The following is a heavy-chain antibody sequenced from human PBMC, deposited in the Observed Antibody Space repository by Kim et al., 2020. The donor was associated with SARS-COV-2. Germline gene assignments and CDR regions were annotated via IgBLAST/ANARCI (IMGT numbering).Heavy chain of an antibody. J-gene: IGHJ6*02. Sequence: SETLSLTCAVYGGSFSGYYWSWIRQPPGKGLEWIGEINHSGSTNYNPSLKSRVTISVDTSKNQFSLKLSSVTAADTAVYYCARGITYYDFWSGYSDPSVLDGMDVWGQGTTVTVSS. CDR3: ARGITYYDFWSGYSDPSVLDGMDV. V-gene: IGHV4-34*01. D-gene: IGHD3-3*01. CDR2: INHSGST. CDR1: GGSFSGYY.